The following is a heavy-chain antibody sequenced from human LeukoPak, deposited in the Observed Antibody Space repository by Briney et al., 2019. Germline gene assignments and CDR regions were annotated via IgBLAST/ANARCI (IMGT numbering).Heavy chain of an antibody. CDR1: GGSFSGYY. V-gene: IGHV4-34*01. CDR3: ARSTYDSGADY. Sequence: PSETLSLTCAVYGGSFSGYYWSWIRQPPGKGLEWIGEINHSGSTNYNPSLKSRVTISVDTSKNQFSLKLSSVTAADTAVYYCARSTYDSGADYWGQGTLVTVSS. CDR2: INHSGST. J-gene: IGHJ4*02. D-gene: IGHD3-22*01.